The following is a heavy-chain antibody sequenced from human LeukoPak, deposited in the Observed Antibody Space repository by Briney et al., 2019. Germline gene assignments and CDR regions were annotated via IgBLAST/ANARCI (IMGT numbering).Heavy chain of an antibody. V-gene: IGHV5-51*01. D-gene: IGHD2-15*01. CDR1: GYSFTSYW. CDR2: IYPGDSDT. Sequence: KCGESLKISCQGSGYSFTSYWIGWVRQVPGKGLEWMGIIYPGDSDTRYSPSFQGQVTISADKSISTAYLQWSSLKASDTAIYFCVYCSGGSSSYGMDVWGQGTTVTVSS. CDR3: VYCSGGSSSYGMDV. J-gene: IGHJ6*02.